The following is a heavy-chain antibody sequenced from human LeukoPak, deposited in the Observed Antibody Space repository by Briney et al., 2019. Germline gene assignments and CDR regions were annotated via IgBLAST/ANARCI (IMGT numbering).Heavy chain of an antibody. CDR3: ARTRTATRSPEVDY. J-gene: IGHJ4*02. D-gene: IGHD1-7*01. CDR1: GYTFTSYG. V-gene: IGHV1-18*01. CDR2: ISAYNGNT. Sequence: EASVKVSCKASGYTFTSYGISWVRQAPGQGLEWMGWISAYNGNTNYAQKLQGRVTMTTDTSTSTAYMELRSLRSDDTAVYYCARTRTATRSPEVDYWGQGTLVTVSS.